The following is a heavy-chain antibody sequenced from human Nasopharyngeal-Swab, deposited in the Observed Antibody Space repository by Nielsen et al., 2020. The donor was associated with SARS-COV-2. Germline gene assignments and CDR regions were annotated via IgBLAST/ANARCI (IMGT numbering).Heavy chain of an antibody. D-gene: IGHD1-26*01. Sequence: GGSLRLSCAASGFTFSGSTMHWVRQASGKGLEWVGRIRSKADNYATAYAASVKGRFIISRDDSKNTAYLQMNSLKTEDTAVYYCARVNPVSGSYYGAFDIWGQGTMVTVSS. V-gene: IGHV3-73*01. J-gene: IGHJ3*02. CDR1: GFTFSGST. CDR2: IRSKADNYAT. CDR3: ARVNPVSGSYYGAFDI.